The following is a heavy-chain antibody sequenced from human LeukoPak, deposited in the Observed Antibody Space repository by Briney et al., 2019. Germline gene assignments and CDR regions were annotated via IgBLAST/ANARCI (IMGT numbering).Heavy chain of an antibody. Sequence: SQTLSLTCIVSGGSISSGSYHWTWIRQHPGQGLEWIGYIYYSGSIYYNPSLKSRVTISVDTSKNQFSLKLSSVTAADTAVYYCARERDYGDRLFDYWGQGTLVTVSS. CDR3: ARERDYGDRLFDY. CDR2: IYYSGSI. CDR1: GGSISSGSYH. D-gene: IGHD4-17*01. V-gene: IGHV4-31*03. J-gene: IGHJ4*02.